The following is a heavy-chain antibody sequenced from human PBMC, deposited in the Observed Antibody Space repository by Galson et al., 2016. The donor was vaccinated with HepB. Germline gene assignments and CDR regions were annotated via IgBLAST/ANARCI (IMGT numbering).Heavy chain of an antibody. D-gene: IGHD4-17*01. CDR3: AKDVSYSDYGPYHYFYGLDV. J-gene: IGHJ6*04. CDR2: ISGSGGST. CDR1: GLTFSSYA. V-gene: IGHV3-23*01. Sequence: SLRLSCAASGLTFSSYAMNWVRQAPGEGLEWASSISGSGGSTYYADSVKGRFTISRDNSKNRLYLQMNSLRAEDTAIYYCAKDVSYSDYGPYHYFYGLDVLGKGTTVTVSS.